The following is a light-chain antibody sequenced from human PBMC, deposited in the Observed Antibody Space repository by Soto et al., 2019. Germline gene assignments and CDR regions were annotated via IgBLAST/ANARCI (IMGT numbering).Light chain of an antibody. CDR2: DTN. Sequence: QSVLTQPPSASGTPGQTVTISCSGSSSNIGLNDVHWYRQLSGTAPQILIYDTNQQATGVPDRFSGSRSGTSASLAIHGRQSEDEADYHCAAWDDSLNGPVFGGGTKLTV. V-gene: IGLV1-44*01. J-gene: IGLJ2*01. CDR3: AAWDDSLNGPV. CDR1: SSNIGLND.